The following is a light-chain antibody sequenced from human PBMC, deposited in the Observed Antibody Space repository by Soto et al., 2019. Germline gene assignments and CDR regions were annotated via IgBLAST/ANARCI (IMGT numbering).Light chain of an antibody. V-gene: IGKV3-11*01. J-gene: IGKJ2*01. CDR1: QSVDSY. Sequence: EIVLTQSPATLSLSPGERATLSCRASQSVDSYLSWYQHKPGQAPRLLIYDASNRATGIPARFSGSGSGTDFTLTISSLEPEDFAVYYCQKRSNWPMYTFGQGTKLEIK. CDR2: DAS. CDR3: QKRSNWPMYT.